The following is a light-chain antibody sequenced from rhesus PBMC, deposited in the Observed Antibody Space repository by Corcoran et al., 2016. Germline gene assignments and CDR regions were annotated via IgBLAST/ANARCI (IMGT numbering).Light chain of an antibody. CDR1: ENVGTS. Sequence: VMTQSPATLSLSPGETAILSCRTSENVGTSLAWYHQKPGQAPKLLVHSPNFRATCVPDRFSGRWSRPEFTLTITSLGPEDVGVYHCQLYSDFLPLTFGGGTKLELK. CDR2: SPN. J-gene: IGKJ4*01. V-gene: IGKV3-40*03. CDR3: QLYSDFLPLT.